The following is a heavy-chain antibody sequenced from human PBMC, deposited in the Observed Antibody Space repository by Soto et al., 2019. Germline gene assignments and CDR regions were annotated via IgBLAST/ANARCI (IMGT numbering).Heavy chain of an antibody. CDR3: VIVAWPKYYFDY. J-gene: IGHJ4*02. V-gene: IGHV1-2*02. D-gene: IGHD3-22*01. CDR1: GYTFTGYD. CDR2: INPNSGGT. Sequence: ASVKFSCTASGYTFTGYDMHWVRQAPGQGLEWMGWINPNSGGTNYAQKFQGRVTMTRDTSISTAYMELSRLRSDDTAVYYCVIVAWPKYYFDYWGQGTLVTSPQ.